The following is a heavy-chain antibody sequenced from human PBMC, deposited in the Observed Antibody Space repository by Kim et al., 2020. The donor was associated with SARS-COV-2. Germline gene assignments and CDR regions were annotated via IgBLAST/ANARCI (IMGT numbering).Heavy chain of an antibody. CDR1: GGSISSSSYY. V-gene: IGHV4-39*01. Sequence: SETLSLTCTVSGGSISSSSYYWDWIRQPPGKGLEWIGSIYYSGSTYYNPSLKSRVTISVDTSKNQFSLKLSSVTAADTAVYYCARLRVRGVIDYWGQGTLVTVSS. D-gene: IGHD3-10*01. J-gene: IGHJ4*02. CDR2: IYYSGST. CDR3: ARLRVRGVIDY.